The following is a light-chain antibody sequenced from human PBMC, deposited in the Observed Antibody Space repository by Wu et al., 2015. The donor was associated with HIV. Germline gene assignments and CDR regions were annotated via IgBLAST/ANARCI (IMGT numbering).Light chain of an antibody. CDR2: DAS. J-gene: IGKJ4*01. CDR3: QQRSTWLLA. CDR1: QSVTRY. V-gene: IGKV3-11*01. Sequence: EIVLTQSPATLSLSPGERATLSCRASQSVTRYLAWYQQKPGQAPRLLIYDASNRATGIPARFSGSGSGTDFTLTISSLEPEDFAVYYCQQRSTWLLAFGGGPRVE.